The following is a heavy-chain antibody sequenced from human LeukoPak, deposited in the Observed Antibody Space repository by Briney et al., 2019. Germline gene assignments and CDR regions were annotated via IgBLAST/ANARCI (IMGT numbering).Heavy chain of an antibody. D-gene: IGHD3-9*01. V-gene: IGHV3-66*01. CDR1: GFIVSSKY. CDR3: ARERVSEYYDILTGSHYFDY. CDR2: IYSGGST. J-gene: IGHJ4*02. Sequence: GGSLRLSCAASGFIVSSKYMSWVRQAPGKGLEWVSVIYSGGSTHYADSVKGRFTISRDNAKNSLYLQMNSLRAEDTAVYYCARERVSEYYDILTGSHYFDYWGQGTLVTVSS.